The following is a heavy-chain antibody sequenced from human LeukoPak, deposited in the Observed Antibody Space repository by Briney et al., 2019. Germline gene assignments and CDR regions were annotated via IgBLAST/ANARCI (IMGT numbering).Heavy chain of an antibody. Sequence: GGSLRLSCAASGFSFSSYSMNWVRQAPGKGLERVASISSSNSYIYYADSVKGRFTISRDNAKNLLYLQMNSLRAEDTAVYYCARDMAWLGYYSYYYYMDVWGKGTTVTVSS. CDR2: ISSSNSYI. D-gene: IGHD3-3*01. CDR3: ARDMAWLGYYSYYYYMDV. J-gene: IGHJ6*03. V-gene: IGHV3-21*01. CDR1: GFSFSSYS.